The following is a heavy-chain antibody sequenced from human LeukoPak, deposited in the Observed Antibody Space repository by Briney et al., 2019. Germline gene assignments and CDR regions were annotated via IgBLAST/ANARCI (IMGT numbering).Heavy chain of an antibody. CDR3: ARGGGYSYRSFEY. CDR1: GFTFSSYS. J-gene: IGHJ4*02. V-gene: IGHV3-21*01. CDR2: ISSSSAYI. Sequence: PGGALRLSCAASGFTFSSYSMNSVRQAPGKGLEWGLFISSSSAYIYYADSVKGRFTISRDNAKNTLYLQMKSLRAENTAVYYCARGGGYSYRSFEYWGERDLVTVSS. D-gene: IGHD5-18*01.